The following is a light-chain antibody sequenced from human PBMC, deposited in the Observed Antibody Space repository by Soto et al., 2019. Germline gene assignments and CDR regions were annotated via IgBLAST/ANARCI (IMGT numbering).Light chain of an antibody. Sequence: EIVLTHSPATLSLSPGERATPSCRAGQRLSSFFVWYQQKRGQAPRLLIYDASKRATGIPARFSGSGSGTDFTLTISSLEPEDFAVYYCQQRLNWPLTFGGGTTVEIK. V-gene: IGKV3-11*01. CDR3: QQRLNWPLT. CDR1: QRLSSF. CDR2: DAS. J-gene: IGKJ4*01.